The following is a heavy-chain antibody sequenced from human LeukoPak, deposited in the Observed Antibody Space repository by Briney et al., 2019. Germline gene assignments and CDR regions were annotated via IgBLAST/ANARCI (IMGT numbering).Heavy chain of an antibody. D-gene: IGHD1-26*01. CDR3: ARDQSKWWEIDY. V-gene: IGHV3-74*01. CDR2: VNTDGSST. CDR1: GFTFSSYW. J-gene: IGHJ4*02. Sequence: GGSLRLSCAASGFTFSSYWMHWVRQAPGKGLVWVSRVNTDGSSTSYADSVKGRFTISRDNARNTLYLQMNSLRAEDTAVYYCARDQSKWWEIDYWGQGTLVTVSS.